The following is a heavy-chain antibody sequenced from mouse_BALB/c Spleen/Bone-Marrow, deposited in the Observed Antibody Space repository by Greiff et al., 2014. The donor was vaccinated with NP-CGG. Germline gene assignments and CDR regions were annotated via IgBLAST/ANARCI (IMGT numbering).Heavy chain of an antibody. J-gene: IGHJ1*01. V-gene: IGHV1-20*02. Sequence: VQPQQSGPELVKPGASVKISCKASGYSFTGYFMNWVMQSHGKSLEWIGRINPYNGDTFYNQKFKGKATLTVDKSSSTAHMELLSLASEDSAVYYCAREGGYYYGSSPYFDVWGAGTTVTVSS. D-gene: IGHD1-1*01. CDR3: AREGGYYYGSSPYFDV. CDR2: INPYNGDT. CDR1: GYSFTGYF.